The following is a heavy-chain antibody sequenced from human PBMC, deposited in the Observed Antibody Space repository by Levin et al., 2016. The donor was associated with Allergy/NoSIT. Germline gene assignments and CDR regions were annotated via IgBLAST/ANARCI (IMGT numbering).Heavy chain of an antibody. J-gene: IGHJ2*01. CDR3: ARVRRGGIAVANDWYFDV. D-gene: IGHD6-19*01. Sequence: SETLSLTCAVYGESFSNYYWSWIRQPPGKGLEWIGEINHGGGTKYNPSLKSRFTISEDTSKSQFSLKLSSVTAADTAVYYCARVRRGGIAVANDWYFDVWGHGTLVTVSS. CDR2: INHGGGT. CDR1: GESFSNYY. V-gene: IGHV4-34*01.